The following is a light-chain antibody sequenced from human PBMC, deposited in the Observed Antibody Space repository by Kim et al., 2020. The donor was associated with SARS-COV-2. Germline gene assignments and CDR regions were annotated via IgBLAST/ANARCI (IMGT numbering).Light chain of an antibody. Sequence: EIVLTQSPVTLSLSPGEKATLSCRASQSVSRTYLAWYQQNPGQAPRLLIHGASRRATGIPDRFSGGGSGTDFTLTVSRLEPEDFAVYFCQQFGSSPYTFGQGTKLEI. CDR1: QSVSRTY. V-gene: IGKV3-20*01. CDR3: QQFGSSPYT. J-gene: IGKJ2*01. CDR2: GAS.